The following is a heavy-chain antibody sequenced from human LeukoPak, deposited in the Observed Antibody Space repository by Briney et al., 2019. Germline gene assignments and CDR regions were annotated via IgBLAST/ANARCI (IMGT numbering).Heavy chain of an antibody. Sequence: PGGSLRLSCAASGFTFNYYAMNWVRQAPGKGLEWVSSIDSSSRNIYYADSVKGRFTISRDNAKNSLYLQMNSLRAEDSGLYYCAREGVGGYSQAFDYWGQGTLVTVSS. D-gene: IGHD5-18*01. CDR2: IDSSSRNI. J-gene: IGHJ4*02. CDR1: GFTFNYYA. CDR3: AREGVGGYSQAFDY. V-gene: IGHV3-21*06.